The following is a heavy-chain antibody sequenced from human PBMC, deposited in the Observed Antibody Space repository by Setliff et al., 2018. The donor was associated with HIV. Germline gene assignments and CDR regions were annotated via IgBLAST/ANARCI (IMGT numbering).Heavy chain of an antibody. Sequence: LKISCKASGYRFTSYWIAWVRQMPGKGLEWMGIIYPGDSDTRYSPSFQGQVTISVDKSLDSAYLQWNTLKASDTAMYYCARSNRGYDSRGFYRENWFDPWGQGTQVTVSS. J-gene: IGHJ5*02. V-gene: IGHV5-51*01. D-gene: IGHD3-22*01. CDR1: GYRFTSYW. CDR2: IYPGDSDT. CDR3: ARSNRGYDSRGFYRENWFDP.